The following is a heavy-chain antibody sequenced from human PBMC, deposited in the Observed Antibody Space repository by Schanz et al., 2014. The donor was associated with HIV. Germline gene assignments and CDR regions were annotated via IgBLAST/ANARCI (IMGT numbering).Heavy chain of an antibody. V-gene: IGHV3-74*02. CDR1: GFTFSDAW. Sequence: EVQLVESGGGLAKPGGSLRVSCATSGFTFSDAWMSWVRQAPGKGLEWVGRINSDGRSANYADSVKGRFTISRDNAKNTLILQMNSLRAEDTAVYYCASGVRGHYYYYAMDVWGQGTTVTVSS. D-gene: IGHD3-16*01. J-gene: IGHJ6*02. CDR2: INSDGRSA. CDR3: ASGVRGHYYYYAMDV.